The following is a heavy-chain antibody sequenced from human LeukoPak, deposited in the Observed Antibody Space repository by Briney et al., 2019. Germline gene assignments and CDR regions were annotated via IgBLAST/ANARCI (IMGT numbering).Heavy chain of an antibody. D-gene: IGHD6-6*01. CDR1: GGSLNSYY. CDR2: IYTSGST. V-gene: IGHV4-4*07. Sequence: SETLSLTCTVSGGSLNSYYWSWIRQPAGKGLEWIGRIYTSGSTNYNPSLRSRVTMSVDTSKNQFSLKLNSVTAADTAVYYCARGDRGGGSSDGMDVWGQGTTVTVSS. J-gene: IGHJ6*02. CDR3: ARGDRGGGSSDGMDV.